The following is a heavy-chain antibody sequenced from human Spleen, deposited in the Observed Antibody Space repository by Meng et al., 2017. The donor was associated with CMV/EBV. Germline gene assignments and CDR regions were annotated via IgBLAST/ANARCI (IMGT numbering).Heavy chain of an antibody. D-gene: IGHD5-24*01. CDR1: GFDFDDYT. Sequence: GESLKISCAASGFDFDDYTMHWVRQAPGKGLEWVSLISWDGGSTYYADSVKGRFTISRDNSKNSLYLQMNSLRTEDTALYYCANSYNYWGQGTLVTVSS. CDR3: ANSYNY. CDR2: ISWDGGST. V-gene: IGHV3-43*01. J-gene: IGHJ4*02.